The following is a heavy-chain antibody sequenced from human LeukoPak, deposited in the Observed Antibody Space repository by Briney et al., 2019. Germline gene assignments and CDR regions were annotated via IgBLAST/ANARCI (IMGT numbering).Heavy chain of an antibody. CDR2: INPTGGST. CDR1: GYTFPSYF. CDR3: ARTAPRHFDS. J-gene: IGHJ4*02. Sequence: ASVKVSCKASGYTFPSYFMHWVRQAPGQGLEWMGIINPTGGSTTYAQKFQGRVTMTRDTSTSTVYMELSSLRSDDTAVYYCARTAPRHFDSWGQGTLVTVSS. V-gene: IGHV1-46*01.